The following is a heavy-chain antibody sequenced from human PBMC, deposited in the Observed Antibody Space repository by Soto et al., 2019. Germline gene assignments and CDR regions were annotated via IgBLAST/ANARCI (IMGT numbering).Heavy chain of an antibody. CDR3: ARSGSGRWYSVTSHDAFDF. V-gene: IGHV3-21*06. CDR2: ISDTGRDI. J-gene: IGHJ3*01. D-gene: IGHD1-26*01. CDR1: GFSFSDYS. Sequence: GGSLRLSCAASGFSFSDYSMNWVRQAPGKGPEWVSSISDTGRDIFYADSVKGRFTIFRDNAKNSVFLQMNSLRAEDTALYYCARSGSGRWYSVTSHDAFDFWGQGTMVTVSS.